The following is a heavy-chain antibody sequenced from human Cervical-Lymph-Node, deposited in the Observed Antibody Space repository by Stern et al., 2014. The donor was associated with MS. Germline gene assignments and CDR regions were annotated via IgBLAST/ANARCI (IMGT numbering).Heavy chain of an antibody. Sequence: VQLVESGAELKKPGASVKVSCKASGYTFSSYYMHWVRQAPGQGLEWMGIINPSDGSRSYAQKFQGRVTMTRDTSTSTVYMDLSNLRSEDTAVYYCARNIYSSGWDFPTPDAFGIWGQGTVVTVSS. CDR1: GYTFSSYY. CDR2: INPSDGSR. D-gene: IGHD6-19*01. J-gene: IGHJ3*02. V-gene: IGHV1-46*03. CDR3: ARNIYSSGWDFPTPDAFGI.